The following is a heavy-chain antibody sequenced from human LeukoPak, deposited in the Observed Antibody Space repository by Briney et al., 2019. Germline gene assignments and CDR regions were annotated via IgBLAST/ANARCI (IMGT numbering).Heavy chain of an antibody. CDR1: GFTFSSYA. V-gene: IGHV3-23*01. Sequence: PGGSLRLSCAASGFTFSSYAMSWVRQAPGKGLEWVSAISGSGGSTYYADSVKGRFTISRDNSKNTLYLQMNSLRAEDTAVYYCAKGVGYYYDSSGHHDAFDIWGQGTMVTVSS. CDR2: ISGSGGST. D-gene: IGHD3-22*01. J-gene: IGHJ3*02. CDR3: AKGVGYYYDSSGHHDAFDI.